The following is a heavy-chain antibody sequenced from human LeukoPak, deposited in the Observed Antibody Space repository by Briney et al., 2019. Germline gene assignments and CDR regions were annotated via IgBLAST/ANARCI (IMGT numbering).Heavy chain of an antibody. Sequence: GGSLRLSCAASGFTFSSYAMHWVRQAPGKGLEWVAIISNDGSSKYYADSVKGRFTLSRENSKYTVYLQMNSLRAEDTAVYYCARDLGLGRGWYGGDYWGQGTLATVSS. CDR2: ISNDGSSK. CDR1: GFTFSSYA. V-gene: IGHV3-30-3*01. J-gene: IGHJ4*02. CDR3: ARDLGLGRGWYGGDY. D-gene: IGHD6-19*01.